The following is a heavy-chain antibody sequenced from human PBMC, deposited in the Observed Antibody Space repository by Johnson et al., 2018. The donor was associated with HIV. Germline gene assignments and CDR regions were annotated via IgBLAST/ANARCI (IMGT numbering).Heavy chain of an antibody. V-gene: IGHV3-30*18. J-gene: IGHJ3*02. CDR2: ISYDGSKK. CDR3: AKSPGKDHGGNSGGFDI. CDR1: GFTFSTSA. Sequence: QMQLVESGGDVVQPGRSLRLSCAASGFTFSTSAMHWVRQAPVKGLEWVAVISYDGSKKYYSDSVKGRFTISRDNSKNTVDLQMNSLRVEDTAGYYCAKSPGKDHGGNSGGFDIWGQGTMVTVSS. D-gene: IGHD4/OR15-4a*01.